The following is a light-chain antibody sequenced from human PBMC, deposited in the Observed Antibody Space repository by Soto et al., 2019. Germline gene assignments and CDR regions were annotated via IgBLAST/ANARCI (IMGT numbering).Light chain of an antibody. Sequence: ESVLKQSPGTLSLSPGERATLSCRASQSVTSTYLAWYQQKPGQAPRRLIYGASSRATGIPDRLSGSGSGTNFTLTISRLGPEVFAMCNCQRYGRAPRSYGQG. CDR2: GAS. V-gene: IGKV3-20*01. CDR3: QRYGRAPRS. CDR1: QSVTSTY. J-gene: IGKJ1*01.